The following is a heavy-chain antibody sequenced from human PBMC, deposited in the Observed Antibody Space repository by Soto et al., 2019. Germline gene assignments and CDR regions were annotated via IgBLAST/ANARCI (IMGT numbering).Heavy chain of an antibody. D-gene: IGHD2-15*01. V-gene: IGHV4-39*01. CDR3: ASVRRGGYYSLRYYYGMDF. J-gene: IGHJ6*02. Sequence: ETLSLTCTVSGGSISSSSYYWGWIRQPPGKGLEWIGSIYYSGSTYYNPSLKSRVTISVDTSKNQFSLKLSSVTAADTAVYYCASVRRGGYYSLRYYYGMDFWGQGTTVTVSS. CDR1: GGSISSSSYY. CDR2: IYYSGST.